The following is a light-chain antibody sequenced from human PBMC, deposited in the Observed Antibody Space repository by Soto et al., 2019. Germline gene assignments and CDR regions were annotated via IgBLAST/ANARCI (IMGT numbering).Light chain of an antibody. Sequence: QPVLTQSHSASASLGASVKLTCTLSSGHSSYAIAWHQQQPEKGPRFLMKINSDGSHSKGDGIPDRFSGSRSGAERSLTISSLQSEDEADYYCQTWGTGIRVFGGGTKLTVL. CDR3: QTWGTGIRV. CDR1: SGHSSYA. V-gene: IGLV4-69*01. J-gene: IGLJ2*01. CDR2: INSDGSH.